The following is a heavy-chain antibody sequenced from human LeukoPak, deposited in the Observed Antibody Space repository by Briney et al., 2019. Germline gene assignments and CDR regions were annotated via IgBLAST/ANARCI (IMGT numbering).Heavy chain of an antibody. V-gene: IGHV3-23*01. D-gene: IGHD3/OR15-3a*01. CDR1: GFTFSSYA. Sequence: PGGSLRLSCAASGFTFSSYAMSWVRQAPGKGLEWVSAISGSGGSTYYADFVKGRFPISRENSKNTLYLQMNSLRAEDTAVYYCAKSRTRLLYYFDYWGQGTLVTVSS. CDR3: AKSRTRLLYYFDY. CDR2: ISGSGGST. J-gene: IGHJ4*02.